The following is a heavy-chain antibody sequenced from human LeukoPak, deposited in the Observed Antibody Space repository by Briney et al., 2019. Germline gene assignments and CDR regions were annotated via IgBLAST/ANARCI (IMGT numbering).Heavy chain of an antibody. J-gene: IGHJ4*02. CDR1: GFTFSTYE. CDR2: IPSSGSTI. V-gene: IGHV3-48*03. CDR3: AREATGATGYFDY. D-gene: IGHD1-26*01. Sequence: GGSLRLSCAASGFTFSTYEMNWVRQAPGKGLEWVSYIPSSGSTIYYVDSVKGRFTISRDNAKNSLYLQMNSLGVEDTAVYYCAREATGATGYFDYWGQGTLVTVSS.